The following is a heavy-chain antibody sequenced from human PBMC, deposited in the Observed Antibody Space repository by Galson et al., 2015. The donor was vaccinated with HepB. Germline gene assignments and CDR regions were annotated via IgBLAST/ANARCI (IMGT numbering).Heavy chain of an antibody. CDR3: AKDGTVRDYYDFSHYGMDV. CDR1: GFTFSSYG. J-gene: IGHJ6*02. V-gene: IGHV3-30*18. Sequence: SLRLSCAASGFTFSSYGMHWVRQAPGKGLEWVAVISYDGSNKYYADSVKGRFTISRDNSKNTLYLQMNSLRAEDTAVYYCAKDGTVRDYYDFSHYGMDVWGQGTTVTVSS. D-gene: IGHD3-3*01. CDR2: ISYDGSNK.